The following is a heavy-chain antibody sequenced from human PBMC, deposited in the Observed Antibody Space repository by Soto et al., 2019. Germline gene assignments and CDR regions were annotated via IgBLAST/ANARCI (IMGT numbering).Heavy chain of an antibody. Sequence: SETLSLTCTVSGGSISSGGYYWSWIRQHPGKGLEWIGYIYYSGSTYYNPSLKSRVTISVDTSKNQFSLKLSSVTAADTAVYYCARDRKGDYYDSSGYESLNWFDPWGQGTLVTGSS. V-gene: IGHV4-31*03. J-gene: IGHJ5*02. D-gene: IGHD3-22*01. CDR1: GGSISSGGYY. CDR3: ARDRKGDYYDSSGYESLNWFDP. CDR2: IYYSGST.